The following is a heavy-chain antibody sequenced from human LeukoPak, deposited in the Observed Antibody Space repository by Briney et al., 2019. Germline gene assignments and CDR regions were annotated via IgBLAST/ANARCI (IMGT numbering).Heavy chain of an antibody. CDR1: GGSFSGYY. CDR3: ASNPNYGDYVHAFDI. Sequence: SETLSLTCAVYGGSFSGYYWSWIRQPPGKGLEWIGEINHSRSTNYIPSLESRVTISVDTSKNQFSLKLSSVTAADTAVYYCASNPNYGDYVHAFDIWGQGTMVTVSS. CDR2: INHSRST. D-gene: IGHD4-17*01. J-gene: IGHJ3*02. V-gene: IGHV4-34*01.